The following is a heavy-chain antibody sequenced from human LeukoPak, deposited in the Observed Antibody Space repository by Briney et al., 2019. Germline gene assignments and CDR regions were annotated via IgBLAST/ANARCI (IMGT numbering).Heavy chain of an antibody. CDR1: GFTFSSYS. J-gene: IGHJ4*02. CDR3: ARDGPEYDSSGYYYLDY. CDR2: ISSSSSYI. V-gene: IGHV3-21*01. Sequence: GGSLRLSCAASGFTFSSYSTNWVRQAPGKGLEWVSSISSSSSYIYYADSVKGRFTISRDNAKNSLYLQMNSLRAEDTAVYYCARDGPEYDSSGYYYLDYWGQGTLVTVSS. D-gene: IGHD3-22*01.